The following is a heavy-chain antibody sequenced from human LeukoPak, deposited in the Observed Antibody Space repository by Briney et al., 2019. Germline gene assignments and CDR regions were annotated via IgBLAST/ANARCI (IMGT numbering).Heavy chain of an antibody. CDR2: LSGRDGYA. J-gene: IGHJ4*02. CDR3: VRGAWGDVIDY. CDR1: GYTFTTYG. Sequence: ASVKVSCKASGYTFTTYGFNWVRQASGQGLEWIGWLSGRDGYAKYAEKFQGRVTMTTDTSTSTANLELRSLRSDDTAVYYCVRGAWGDVIDYWGQGTLVTVSS. V-gene: IGHV1-18*01. D-gene: IGHD2-21*02.